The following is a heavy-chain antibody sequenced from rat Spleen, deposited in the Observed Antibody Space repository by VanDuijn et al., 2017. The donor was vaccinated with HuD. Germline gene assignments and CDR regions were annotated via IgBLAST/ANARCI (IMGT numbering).Heavy chain of an antibody. CDR2: IGTGGGST. V-gene: IGHV5-25*01. CDR3: TRRGITHYFDH. Sequence: EVQLVESGGGLVQPGMSLKLSCVASGFTYNNYVMVWVRQAPTKGLEWVASIGTGGGSTYYRDSVKGRFTISRDNAKSTLYLQMDSLRSEDTATYYCTRRGITHYFDHWGQGVMVTVSS. J-gene: IGHJ2*01. D-gene: IGHD1-6*01. CDR1: GFTYNNYV.